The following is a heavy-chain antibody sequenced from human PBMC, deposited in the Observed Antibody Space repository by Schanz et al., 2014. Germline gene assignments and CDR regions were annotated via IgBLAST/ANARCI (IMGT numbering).Heavy chain of an antibody. CDR2: IEFDGIKK. CDR1: GFIFDDYG. Sequence: VQLVESGGGLVKPGGSLRLSCTASGFIFDDYGMSWVRQVPGKGLEWVSFIEFDGIKKFYADSVKGRFTIARDNSNNTLYLQMKSLRAEDTAVYYCAKYGGGYSYGFVEYWGQGILVTVSS. V-gene: IGHV3-30*02. J-gene: IGHJ4*02. CDR3: AKYGGGYSYGFVEY. D-gene: IGHD5-18*01.